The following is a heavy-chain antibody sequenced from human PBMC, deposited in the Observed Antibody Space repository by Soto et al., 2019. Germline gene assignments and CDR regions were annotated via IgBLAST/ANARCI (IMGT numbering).Heavy chain of an antibody. CDR1: GYSFSNYW. V-gene: IGHV5-51*01. J-gene: IGHJ3*01. Sequence: EVQLVQSGAEVKKPGESLKISCQGSGYSFSNYWIAWVRQMPGKGLEWMGVIYPGDSNTKYSPSFEGQVALSADKSITTAYLQLTSLKASDTAMYYCARPDYGGLHYALHFWGQGTMVTVSS. CDR2: IYPGDSNT. CDR3: ARPDYGGLHYALHF. D-gene: IGHD4-17*01.